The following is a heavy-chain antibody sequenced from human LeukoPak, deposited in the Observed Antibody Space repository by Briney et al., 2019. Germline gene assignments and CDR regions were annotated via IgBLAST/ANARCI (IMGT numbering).Heavy chain of an antibody. CDR3: ARDPSSSGWPWYFKN. D-gene: IGHD6-19*01. J-gene: IGHJ4*02. Sequence: SETLSLTCTVSGGSISSDYWTRIRQPPGKGLEWIGYISHSGSTKYNPSLKSRVTILADTSKNHFSLTLTSVTAADTAVYYCARDPSSSGWPWYFKNWGQGTLVTVSS. CDR1: GGSISSDY. CDR2: ISHSGST. V-gene: IGHV4-59*01.